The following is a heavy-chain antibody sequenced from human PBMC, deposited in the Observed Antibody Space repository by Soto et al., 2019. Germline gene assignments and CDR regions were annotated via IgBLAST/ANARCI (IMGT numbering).Heavy chain of an antibody. CDR1: GYSFTSYW. CDR3: ARRKAVVVPAAIPTAHYYYGMDV. D-gene: IGHD2-2*02. J-gene: IGHJ6*02. V-gene: IGHV5-51*01. CDR2: IYPGDSDT. Sequence: PGESLKISCKGSGYSFTSYWIGWVRQMPGKGLEWMGIIYPGDSDTRYSPSFQGQVTISADKSISTAYLQWSSLKASDTAMYYCARRKAVVVPAAIPTAHYYYGMDVWGQGTTVTASS.